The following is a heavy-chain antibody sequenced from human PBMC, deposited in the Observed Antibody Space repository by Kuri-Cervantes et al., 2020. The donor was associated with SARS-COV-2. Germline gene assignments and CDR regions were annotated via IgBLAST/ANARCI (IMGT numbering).Heavy chain of an antibody. Sequence: GESLKISCAASGFTFSSYAMHWVRQAPGKGLEYVSTISSNGGSTYYASSVKGRFTISRDNSKNTLYLQMNSLRAEDTAVYYCARRVNYDFWSGYEGHDAFDIWGQGTMVTVSS. V-gene: IGHV3-64*01. CDR1: GFTFSSYA. CDR3: ARRVNYDFWSGYEGHDAFDI. D-gene: IGHD3-3*01. CDR2: ISSNGGST. J-gene: IGHJ3*02.